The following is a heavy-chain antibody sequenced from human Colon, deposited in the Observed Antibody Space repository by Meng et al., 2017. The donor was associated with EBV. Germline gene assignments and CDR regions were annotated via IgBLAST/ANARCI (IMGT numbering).Heavy chain of an antibody. CDR2: IYHRGST. CDR1: GGSISRSNW. Sequence: VRLPGSGPVDVRPPGPRALTCAASGGSISRSNWWRLVRQPPGKGLVWIGEIYHRGSTNYNPSLKSRVTISVDKSKNQFSLNLSSVTAADTAVYYCARVGQWLPIDYWGQGTLVTVSS. CDR3: ARVGQWLPIDY. V-gene: IGHV4-4*03. D-gene: IGHD6-19*01. J-gene: IGHJ4*02.